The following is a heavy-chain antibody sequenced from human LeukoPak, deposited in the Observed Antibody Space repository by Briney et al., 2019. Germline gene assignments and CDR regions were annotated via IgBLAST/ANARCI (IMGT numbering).Heavy chain of an antibody. J-gene: IGHJ4*02. Sequence: PGGSLRLSCAASGFTFISYGMHWVRQAPGKGLEWVAVISYDGSNKYYADYVKGRFTISRDNSKNTLYLQMNSLRAEDTAVYYCAKDSGMGDFDYWGQGTLVTVSS. CDR1: GFTFISYG. V-gene: IGHV3-30*18. D-gene: IGHD3-16*01. CDR2: ISYDGSNK. CDR3: AKDSGMGDFDY.